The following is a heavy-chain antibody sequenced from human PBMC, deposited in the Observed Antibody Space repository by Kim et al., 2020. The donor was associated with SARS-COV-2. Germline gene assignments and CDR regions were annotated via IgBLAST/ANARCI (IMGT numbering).Heavy chain of an antibody. Sequence: ADSVTGRFTVSRDNSKSTLYLQMNSLRAEDTAVYYCAKGEYYYDSSGYELWGQGTLVTVSS. D-gene: IGHD3-22*01. J-gene: IGHJ4*02. V-gene: IGHV3-23*01. CDR3: AKGEYYYDSSGYEL.